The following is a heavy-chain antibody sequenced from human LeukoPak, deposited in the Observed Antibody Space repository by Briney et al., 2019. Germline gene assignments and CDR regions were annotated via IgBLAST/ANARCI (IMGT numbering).Heavy chain of an antibody. Sequence: GESLKISCKGSGYSFTSYWIGWVRQMPRKGLEWMGIIYPGDSDTRYSPSFQGQVTISADKSISTAYLQWSSLKASDTAMYYCARSPTWIQLWYGDGYMDVWGKGTTVTVSS. D-gene: IGHD5-18*01. J-gene: IGHJ6*03. V-gene: IGHV5-51*01. CDR1: GYSFTSYW. CDR3: ARSPTWIQLWYGDGYMDV. CDR2: IYPGDSDT.